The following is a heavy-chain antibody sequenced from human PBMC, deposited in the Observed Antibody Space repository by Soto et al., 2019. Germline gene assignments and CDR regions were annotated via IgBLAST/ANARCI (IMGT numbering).Heavy chain of an antibody. V-gene: IGHV4-59*08. J-gene: IGHJ4*02. D-gene: IGHD4-17*01. CDR3: ARRYGVYFDY. CDR2: IYYSGST. Sequence: SETLSLTCTVSGGSISSYYWSWIRQPPGKGLEWIGYIYYSGSTNYNPSLKSRVTISVDTSKNQFSLKLSSVTAADTAVYYCARRYGVYFDYWGQGTLVTSP. CDR1: GGSISSYY.